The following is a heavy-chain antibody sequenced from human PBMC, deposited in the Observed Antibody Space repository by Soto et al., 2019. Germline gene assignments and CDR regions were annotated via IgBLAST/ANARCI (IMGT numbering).Heavy chain of an antibody. J-gene: IGHJ4*02. CDR1: GGSVSNNNW. Sequence: QVQLQESGPGLVKPSGTLSLSCAVSGGSVSNNNWWSWVRQSPGNGLEWIGEIHHSGGTSDNPSLESRATLSVDKSKNELSLRLNYVTAADTAVYYCTKNSAYALDYWGLGILVTVSS. D-gene: IGHD5-12*01. CDR2: IHHSGGT. V-gene: IGHV4-4*02. CDR3: TKNSAYALDY.